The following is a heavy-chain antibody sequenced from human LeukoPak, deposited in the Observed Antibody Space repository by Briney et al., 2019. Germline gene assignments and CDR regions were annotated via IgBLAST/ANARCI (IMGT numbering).Heavy chain of an antibody. V-gene: IGHV3-48*03. D-gene: IGHD1-14*01. CDR1: GFTFSSYE. CDR3: AGGTGYGVIDY. J-gene: IGHJ4*02. CDR2: ISISGSTI. Sequence: GGSLRLSCAAPGFTFSSYEMNWVRQAPGKGLEWVSYISISGSTIYYADSVKGRFTISRDNAKNSLYLQMNSLRAEDTAVYYCAGGTGYGVIDYWGQGTLVTVSS.